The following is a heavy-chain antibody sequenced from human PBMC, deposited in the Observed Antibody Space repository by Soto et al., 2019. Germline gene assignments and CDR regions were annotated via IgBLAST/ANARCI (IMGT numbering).Heavy chain of an antibody. Sequence: QVQLVQSGAEVKRPGASVKVSCKASGYTFTSYGISWVRQAPGQGLERMGWISAYNGNTNYAQKLQGRVTRTTDTSTSTAYMELRSLRSDDSAVHYCARDWESNWFDPWGQGTLVTVSS. CDR1: GYTFTSYG. CDR2: ISAYNGNT. D-gene: IGHD3-16*01. CDR3: ARDWESNWFDP. J-gene: IGHJ5*02. V-gene: IGHV1-18*01.